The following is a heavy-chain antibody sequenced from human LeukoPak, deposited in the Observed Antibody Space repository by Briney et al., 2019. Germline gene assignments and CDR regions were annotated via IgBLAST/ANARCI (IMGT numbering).Heavy chain of an antibody. V-gene: IGHV2-70*11. CDR1: GFFLLTSGVS. CDR3: ARMYFGDYKDMDV. Sequence: SGPALVEPTQTLTLTCTFSGFFLLTSGVSVTWIRQPPGRALEWLARIDWDDDKYYNTSLEARLTISKDTSKNQVILTVTDMDPVDSATYYCARMYFGDYKDMDVWGKGTTVIVSS. CDR2: IDWDDDK. D-gene: IGHD3-10*01. J-gene: IGHJ6*03.